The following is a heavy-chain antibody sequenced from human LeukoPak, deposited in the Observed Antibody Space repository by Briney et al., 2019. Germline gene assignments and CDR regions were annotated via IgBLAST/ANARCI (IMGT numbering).Heavy chain of an antibody. CDR2: ISSSSSYI. D-gene: IGHD3-16*01. J-gene: IGHJ6*03. CDR3: AVRRGHYYYYMDV. CDR1: GFTFSSYS. V-gene: IGHV3-21*01. Sequence: PGGSLRLSCAASGFTFSSYSMNWVRQAPGKGLEWVSSISSSSSYIYYADSVKGRFTISRDNAKNSLYLQMNSLRAEDTAVYYCAVRRGHYYYYMDVWGKGTTVTVSS.